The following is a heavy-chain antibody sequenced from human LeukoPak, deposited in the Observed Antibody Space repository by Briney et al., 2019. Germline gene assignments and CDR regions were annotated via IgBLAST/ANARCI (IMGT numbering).Heavy chain of an antibody. CDR3: ARDLGDYSNYVLGHFDY. CDR1: GFTFSACS. V-gene: IGHV3-21*01. Sequence: PGRSLRLSCAASGFTFSACSMNWVRQAPGKGLECVSSISSSTTYIYYADSVKGRFTISRDNAKNSLYLQMNSLRAEDTAVYYCARDLGDYSNYVLGHFDYWGQGTLVTVSS. J-gene: IGHJ4*02. CDR2: ISSSTTYI. D-gene: IGHD4-11*01.